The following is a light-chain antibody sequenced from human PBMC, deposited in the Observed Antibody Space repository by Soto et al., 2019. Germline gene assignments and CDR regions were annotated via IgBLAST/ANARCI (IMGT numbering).Light chain of an antibody. Sequence: DIQMTQSPSTLSASVGDRVTITCRASQSVTNSLAWYQQKPGKAPNLLIYDASRLQSGIPSRFSGSGSGTGFSLTISRVQPDDFATYCCQQYTTYPSTFGQGTKLEIK. CDR3: QQYTTYPST. CDR2: DAS. CDR1: QSVTNS. J-gene: IGKJ2*01. V-gene: IGKV1-5*01.